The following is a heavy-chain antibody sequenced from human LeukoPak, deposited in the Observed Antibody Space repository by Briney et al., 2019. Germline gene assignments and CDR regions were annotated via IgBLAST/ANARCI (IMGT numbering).Heavy chain of an antibody. CDR2: IDSSSEII. V-gene: IGHV3-48*04. J-gene: IGHJ4*02. D-gene: IGHD2-15*01. CDR3: ARDPEDIDY. CDR1: GFTFSSYS. Sequence: PGGSLRLSCAASGFTFSSYSMNWVRQAPGKGLEWVSYIDSSSEIIHYAESVKGRFTISRDNAKNSLYLQMDRLRVEDTAIYYCARDPEDIDYWGQGTLVTVSS.